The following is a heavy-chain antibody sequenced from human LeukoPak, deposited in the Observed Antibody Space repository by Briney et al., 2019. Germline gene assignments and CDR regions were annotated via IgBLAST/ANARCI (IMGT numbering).Heavy chain of an antibody. V-gene: IGHV3-33*06. Sequence: QPGGSLRLSCAASGFTFSSYGMHWVRQAPGKGLEWVAVIWYDGSHKYYADSVKGRFTISRDNSKNTLYLQMNRLRAEDTAVYYCAKDKPAAHSSGYTFDYWGQGTLVTVSS. CDR3: AKDKPAAHSSGYTFDY. D-gene: IGHD3-22*01. J-gene: IGHJ4*02. CDR2: IWYDGSHK. CDR1: GFTFSSYG.